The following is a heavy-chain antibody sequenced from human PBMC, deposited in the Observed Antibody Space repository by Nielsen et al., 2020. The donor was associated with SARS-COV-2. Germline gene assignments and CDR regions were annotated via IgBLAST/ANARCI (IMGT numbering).Heavy chain of an antibody. CDR2: IYSGGST. D-gene: IGHD3-22*01. V-gene: IGHV3-53*01. CDR1: GFTFSSYW. CDR3: ARVRPYDSSGYWFDY. J-gene: IGHJ4*02. Sequence: GGSLRLSCAASGFTFSSYWMSWVRQAPGKGLEWVSVIYSGGSTYYADSVKGRFTISRDNSKNTLYLQMNSLRAEDTAVYYCARVRPYDSSGYWFDYWGQGTLVTVSS.